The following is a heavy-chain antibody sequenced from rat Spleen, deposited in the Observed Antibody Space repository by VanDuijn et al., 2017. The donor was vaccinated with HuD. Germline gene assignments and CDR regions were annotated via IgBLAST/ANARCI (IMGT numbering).Heavy chain of an antibody. J-gene: IGHJ1*01. CDR3: TRPNNPYWYFDF. Sequence: QVQLKESGPGLVQPSQTLSLTCTVSGFSLTTYNVHWVRQPPGKGLEWMGVIWTGGSTDYNSALKSRLSISRDTSKSQVFLKMNSLQTEDTAIYFCTRPNNPYWYFDFWGPGTMVTVSS. CDR1: GFSLTTYN. D-gene: IGHD1-10*01. V-gene: IGHV2-30*01. CDR2: IWTGGST.